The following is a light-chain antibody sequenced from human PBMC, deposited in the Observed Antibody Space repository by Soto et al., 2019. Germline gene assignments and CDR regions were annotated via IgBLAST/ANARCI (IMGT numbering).Light chain of an antibody. J-gene: IGLJ1*01. CDR1: SSDVGGYNS. CDR2: DVS. V-gene: IGLV2-14*01. Sequence: QSVLTQPASVSGSPGQSITISCTGTSSDVGGYNSVSWYQQHPGKAPKLMIHDVSNRASGVSSRFSGSKSDNTASLTISGLQAEDEADYYCSPYSPSTTYVFGTGTKVTV. CDR3: SPYSPSTTYV.